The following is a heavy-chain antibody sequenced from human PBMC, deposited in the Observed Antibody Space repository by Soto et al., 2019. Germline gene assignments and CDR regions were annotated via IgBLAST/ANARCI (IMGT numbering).Heavy chain of an antibody. D-gene: IGHD4-17*01. Sequence: GASVKVSCKASGFTFTSSSVQWARQPRGQRLEWIGWIVVGIGNTNYAQKFQERVTITSDMSTSTAYMELSSLRSEDTAVYYCAAGGYGGNSGYYYYGMDVWGQGTTVTVSS. CDR3: AAGGYGGNSGYYYYGMDV. CDR1: GFTFTSSS. V-gene: IGHV1-58*01. CDR2: IVVGIGNT. J-gene: IGHJ6*02.